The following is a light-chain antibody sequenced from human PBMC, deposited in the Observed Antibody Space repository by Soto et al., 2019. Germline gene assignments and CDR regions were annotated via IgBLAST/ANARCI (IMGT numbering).Light chain of an antibody. V-gene: IGLV2-14*01. J-gene: IGLJ2*01. CDR3: TSYSSTSTHVL. CDR2: GVS. Sequence: QSALTQPASVSGSPGQSITISCTGTSSDVGGSQYVSWYQQHPGKAPKLMIYGVSTRPSGVSYRFSASKSGNTASLTISGLQAEDEADYYCTSYSSTSTHVLFGRGTKVTVL. CDR1: SSDVGGSQY.